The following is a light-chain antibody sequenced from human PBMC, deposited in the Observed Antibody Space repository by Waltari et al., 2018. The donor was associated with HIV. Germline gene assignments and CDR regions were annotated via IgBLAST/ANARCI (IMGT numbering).Light chain of an antibody. J-gene: IGKJ2*01. CDR1: QSVRSN. CDR2: GAS. V-gene: IGKV3-15*01. CDR3: QQYNNWPPAT. Sequence: EIMMTQSPATLSVPPGEGVTPSCRASQSVRSNLAWYQQKPGQAPRLLIYGASTRANGVPARFSGSGSGTDFTLTISSLQSEDFAVYYCQQYNNWPPATFGQGTKVELK.